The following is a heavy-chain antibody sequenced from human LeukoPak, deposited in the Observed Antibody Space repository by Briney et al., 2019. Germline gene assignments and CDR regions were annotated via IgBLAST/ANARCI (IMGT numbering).Heavy chain of an antibody. V-gene: IGHV1-46*01. D-gene: IGHD2-15*01. CDR2: INPSGGST. J-gene: IGHJ4*02. Sequence: ASVKVSCKASGYTFIGYYMHWVRQAPGQGLEWMGIINPSGGSTSYAQKFQGRVTMTRDTSTSTVYMELSSLRSEDTAVYYCARGGIVVVVAASSGFDYWGQGTLVTVSS. CDR1: GYTFIGYY. CDR3: ARGGIVVVVAASSGFDY.